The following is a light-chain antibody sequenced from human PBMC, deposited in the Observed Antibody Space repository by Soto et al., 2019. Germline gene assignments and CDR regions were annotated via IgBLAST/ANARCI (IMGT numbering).Light chain of an antibody. Sequence: QSVLTQPPSASGTPGQRVTISCSGSSSNIGSNYVYWYQQLPGTAPKLLIYRNNQRPSGVPDRFSGSKSGTSASLAISGLQSEDEADYYCAVWDVSLTAWVFGGGTKVTVL. CDR3: AVWDVSLTAWV. CDR2: RNN. J-gene: IGLJ3*02. CDR1: SSNIGSNY. V-gene: IGLV1-47*01.